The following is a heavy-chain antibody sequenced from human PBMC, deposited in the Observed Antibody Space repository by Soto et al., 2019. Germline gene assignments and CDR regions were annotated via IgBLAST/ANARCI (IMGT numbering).Heavy chain of an antibody. CDR1: GFTVSSKY. Sequence: PGGSLRLSCAASGFTVSSKYMSWVRQAPGKGLEWVSLIQSGGPTYYADSVKGRFTISRDTSENTVHLQMDSLRAEDTAVYYCARDDVLCAGGRCSGLPLDVWGKGTTVTVSS. CDR2: IQSGGPT. CDR3: ARDDVLCAGGRCSGLPLDV. D-gene: IGHD2-15*01. V-gene: IGHV3-66*01. J-gene: IGHJ6*04.